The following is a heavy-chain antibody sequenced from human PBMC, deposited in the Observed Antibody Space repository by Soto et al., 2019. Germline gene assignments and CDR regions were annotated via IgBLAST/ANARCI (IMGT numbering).Heavy chain of an antibody. CDR2: IDPSDSYT. D-gene: IGHD2-8*01. J-gene: IGHJ6*02. Sequence: LGESLKISCKGSGYRFTSYWISWVRQMPWKGLEWMGRIDPSDSYTNYSPSFQGHVTISADKSISTAYLQWSSLKASDTAMYYCASYSISSIVLMVYAGYYYGREVWGQGNTVNVS. V-gene: IGHV5-10-1*01. CDR3: ASYSISSIVLMVYAGYYYGREV. CDR1: GYRFTSYW.